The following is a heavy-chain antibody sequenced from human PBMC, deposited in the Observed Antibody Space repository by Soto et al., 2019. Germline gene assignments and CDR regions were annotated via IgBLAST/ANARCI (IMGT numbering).Heavy chain of an antibody. CDR3: ARELRGLGNCFDP. CDR1: GFTFSSYS. V-gene: IGHV3-21*01. D-gene: IGHD3-10*01. CDR2: INSSSSYI. J-gene: IGHJ5*02. Sequence: EVQLVESGGGLVKPGGSLRLSCAASGFTFSSYSMNWVRQAPGKGLEWVSSINSSSSYIYYADSVKGRFTISRDNAKNALYLQMTSLRAEDTAVYYCARELRGLGNCFDPWGQVTLVTVSS.